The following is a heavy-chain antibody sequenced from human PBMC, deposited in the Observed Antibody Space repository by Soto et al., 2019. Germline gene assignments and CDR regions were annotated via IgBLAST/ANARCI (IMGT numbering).Heavy chain of an antibody. V-gene: IGHV1-69*02. CDR2: IIPILGIA. CDR1: GGTFSSYT. CDR3: AILPTSYYYYYMDV. J-gene: IGHJ6*03. Sequence: QVQLVQSGSEVKEPGSAVKVSCRASGGTFSSYTISWVRQAPGQGLEWMGRIIPILGIANYAQKFQGRVTITADKSTSTAYMELSSLRSEDTAVYYCAILPTSYYYYYMDVCGKGTTVTVSS. D-gene: IGHD5-12*01.